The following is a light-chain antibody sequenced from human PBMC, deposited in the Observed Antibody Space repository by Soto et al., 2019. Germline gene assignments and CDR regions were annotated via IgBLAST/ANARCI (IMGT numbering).Light chain of an antibody. CDR3: QQADSFPRT. J-gene: IGKJ3*01. Sequence: DIQMTQSPSSVSASVGDRVTITCRASQGINRWLAWYQQKPGKAPKLLIYAATSLQSGVPSRFSGSESGTDFTLTIRSLQPEDFATYYCQQADSFPRTFGPGTKVDIK. V-gene: IGKV1-12*01. CDR1: QGINRW. CDR2: AAT.